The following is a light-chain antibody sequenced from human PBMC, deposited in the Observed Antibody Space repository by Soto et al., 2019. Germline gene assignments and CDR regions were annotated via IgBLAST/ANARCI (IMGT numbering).Light chain of an antibody. CDR1: QSVRSN. CDR3: QQYGSSIT. J-gene: IGKJ5*01. Sequence: EIVMTQSPATLSVSPGERATLSCRASQSVRSNLAWYQQKPGQAPRLLIYGASSRATGVPDRFSGSGSGTDFTLTISRLEPEDFAVFYCQQYGSSITFGQGTRLENK. V-gene: IGKV3-20*01. CDR2: GAS.